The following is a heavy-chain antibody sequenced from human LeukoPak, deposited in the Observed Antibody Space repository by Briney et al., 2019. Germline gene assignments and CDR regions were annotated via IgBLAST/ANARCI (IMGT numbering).Heavy chain of an antibody. J-gene: IGHJ6*03. CDR1: GFTFSSYA. D-gene: IGHD6-13*01. CDR2: ISGSGGST. V-gene: IGHV3-23*01. Sequence: GGSLRLSCAASGFTFSSYAMSWVRQAPGKGLEWVSAISGSGGSTYYADSVKGRFTISRDNSKNTLYLQMNSLRAEDTAVYYCASSSWYVNYYYYYMDVWGKGTTVTVSS. CDR3: ASSSWYVNYYYYYMDV.